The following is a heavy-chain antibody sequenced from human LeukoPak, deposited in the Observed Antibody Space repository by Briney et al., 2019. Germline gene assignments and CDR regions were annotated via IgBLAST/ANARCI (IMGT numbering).Heavy chain of an antibody. CDR3: ARGGSPNSGYYYGMDV. CDR2: INHGGST. J-gene: IGHJ6*04. CDR1: GGSFSGYY. V-gene: IGHV4-34*01. Sequence: PSETLSLTCAVYGGSFSGYYWSWIRQPPGKGLEWIGEINHGGSTNYNPSPKSRVTISVDTSKNQFSLKLSSVTAADTAVYYCARGGSPNSGYYYGMDVWGKGTTVTVSS.